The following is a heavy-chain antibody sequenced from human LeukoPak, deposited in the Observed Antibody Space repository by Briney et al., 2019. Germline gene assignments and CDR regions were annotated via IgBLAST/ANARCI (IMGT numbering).Heavy chain of an antibody. CDR2: INHSGST. Sequence: SETLSLTCAVYGGSFSGYYWSWIRQPPGKGLEWIGGINHSGSTNYNPSLKSRVTISVDTSKNQFSLKLSSVTAADTAVYYCARRRAGLRRDLWFDPWGQGTLVTVSS. D-gene: IGHD2-15*01. V-gene: IGHV4-34*01. J-gene: IGHJ5*02. CDR3: ARRRAGLRRDLWFDP. CDR1: GGSFSGYY.